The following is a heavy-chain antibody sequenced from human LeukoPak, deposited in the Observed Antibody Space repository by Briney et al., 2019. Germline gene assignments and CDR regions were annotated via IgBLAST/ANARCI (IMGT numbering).Heavy chain of an antibody. CDR1: VFTFSSYS. CDR3: VRDLYARLRLGEPPGY. D-gene: IGHD3-16*01. CDR2: ISSSTTYI. V-gene: IGHV3-21*01. Sequence: GGSLRLSCAASVFTFSSYSMHWVRQAPGKGLEWVSSISSSTTYIYYADSVKGRFTISRDNAENSLYLQMHSLRAEDTAIYYCVRDLYARLRLGEPPGYWGQGTLVTVSS. J-gene: IGHJ4*02.